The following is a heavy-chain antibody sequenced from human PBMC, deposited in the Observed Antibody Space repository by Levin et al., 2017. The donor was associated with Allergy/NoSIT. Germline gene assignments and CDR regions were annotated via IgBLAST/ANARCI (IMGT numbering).Heavy chain of an antibody. V-gene: IGHV4-4*02. CDR1: GGSISSSNW. Sequence: SETLSLTCAVSGGSISSSNWWSWVRQSPGKGLEWIGEIYYSGTSNYSPSLESRVIMSVDNSKNQFSLKLTSVTDADTATYYCARKVFWSGDVNALDLWGQGTLVTVSS. J-gene: IGHJ4*02. CDR2: IYYSGTS. CDR3: ARKVFWSGDVNALDL. D-gene: IGHD3-3*01.